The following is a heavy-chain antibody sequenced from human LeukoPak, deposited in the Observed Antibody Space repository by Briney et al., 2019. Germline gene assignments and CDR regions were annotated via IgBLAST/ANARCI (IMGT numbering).Heavy chain of an antibody. CDR2: IRNSGGST. Sequence: PGGSLRLSCAASGFTFSSYAMSWVRQVPGKGLEWVSTIRNSGGSTYYADSVKGRFTISRDNSKNTLYLQMNSLRAEDTAVYYCAKDWDSSSWYVWEFDYWGQGTLVTVSS. CDR1: GFTFSSYA. J-gene: IGHJ4*02. CDR3: AKDWDSSSWYVWEFDY. V-gene: IGHV3-23*01. D-gene: IGHD6-13*01.